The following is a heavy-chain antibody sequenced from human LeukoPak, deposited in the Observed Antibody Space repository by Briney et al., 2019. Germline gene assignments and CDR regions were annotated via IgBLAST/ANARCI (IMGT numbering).Heavy chain of an antibody. V-gene: IGHV3-30*02. CDR1: GFTFSNYG. Sequence: GGSLRLSCAASGFTFSNYGMHWVRQAPGKGLEWVAFIRYDGSNKYYADSVKGRFTISRDNSENTLYLQMNSLRAEDTAVYYCAKVGIVGATTPFDYWGQGTLVTVSS. J-gene: IGHJ4*02. CDR2: IRYDGSNK. D-gene: IGHD1-26*01. CDR3: AKVGIVGATTPFDY.